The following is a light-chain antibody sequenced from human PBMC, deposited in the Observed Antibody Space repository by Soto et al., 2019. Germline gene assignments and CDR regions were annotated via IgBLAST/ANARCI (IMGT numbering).Light chain of an antibody. Sequence: SVLTQPASVSGSPGQSITISCTGTSSDVGSYNLVSWYQQHPGKAPKLMIYEGSKRPSGVSNRFSGSKSGNTASLTISGLQAEDEADYYCCSYAGRVSGTGTKAPAL. J-gene: IGLJ1*01. V-gene: IGLV2-23*01. CDR3: CSYAGRV. CDR1: SSDVGSYNL. CDR2: EGS.